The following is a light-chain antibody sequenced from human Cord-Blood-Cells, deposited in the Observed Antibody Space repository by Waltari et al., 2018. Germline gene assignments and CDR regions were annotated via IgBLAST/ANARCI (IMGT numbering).Light chain of an antibody. CDR2: AAS. CDR1: QSISSY. V-gene: IGKV1-39*01. Sequence: ASVGDRVTITCRASQSISSYLNWYQQKPGKAPKLLIYAASSLQSGVPSRFSGSGSGTDFTLTISSLQPEDFATYYCQQSYSTPWTFGQGTKVEIK. CDR3: QQSYSTPWT. J-gene: IGKJ1*01.